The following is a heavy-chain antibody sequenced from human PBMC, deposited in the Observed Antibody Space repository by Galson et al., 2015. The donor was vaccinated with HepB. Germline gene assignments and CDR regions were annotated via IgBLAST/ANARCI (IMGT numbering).Heavy chain of an antibody. CDR3: ARSGTSGWLLRNFDY. J-gene: IGHJ4*02. V-gene: IGHV3-21*01. D-gene: IGHD3-22*01. Sequence: SLRLSCAASGFTFSSYSMNWVRQAPGKGLEWVSSISSSSSYIYYADSVKGRFTISRDNAKNSLYLQMNSLRAEDTAAYYCARSGTSGWLLRNFDYWGQGTLVTVSS. CDR1: GFTFSSYS. CDR2: ISSSSSYI.